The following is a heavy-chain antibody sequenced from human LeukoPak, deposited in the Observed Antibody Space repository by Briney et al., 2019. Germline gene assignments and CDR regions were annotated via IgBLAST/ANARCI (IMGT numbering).Heavy chain of an antibody. Sequence: PGGSLRLSCAASGFTFSSYAMHWVRQAPGKGLEWVAVISYDGSNKYYADSVKGRFTISRDNAKNSLYLQMNSLRAEDTAVYYCARDIPDYYYGSGNLFDYWGQGTLVTVSS. CDR3: ARDIPDYYYGSGNLFDY. J-gene: IGHJ4*02. V-gene: IGHV3-30*04. CDR2: ISYDGSNK. D-gene: IGHD3-10*01. CDR1: GFTFSSYA.